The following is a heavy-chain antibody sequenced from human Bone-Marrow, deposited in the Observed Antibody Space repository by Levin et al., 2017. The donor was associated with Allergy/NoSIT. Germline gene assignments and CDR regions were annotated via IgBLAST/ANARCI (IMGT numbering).Heavy chain of an antibody. CDR1: GFQFRFYG. CDR2: IWYDGSNI. Sequence: LSLTCAASGFQFRFYGMHWVRQAPGKGLEWVAIIWYDGSNIYYGDSVKGRFTISRDNSKNTLYLQMNSLRAEDTAVYYCVRDSAVGALYTGTNGMDVWGPGTTVIVSS. CDR3: VRDSAVGALYTGTNGMDV. V-gene: IGHV3-33*01. J-gene: IGHJ6*02. D-gene: IGHD1-26*01.